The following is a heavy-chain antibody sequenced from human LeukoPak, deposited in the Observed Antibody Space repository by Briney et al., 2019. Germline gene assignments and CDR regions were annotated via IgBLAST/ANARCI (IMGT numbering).Heavy chain of an antibody. V-gene: IGHV1-46*01. CDR1: GYTFTSYY. CDR2: INPSGGST. D-gene: IGHD2-15*01. Sequence: ASVKVSCKTSGYTFTSYYFHWVRQAPGQGLEWMGIINPSGGSTSYAQKFQGRVTMTRDTPTSTVYMELSSLSSEDTAVYYCARALYCSGSSCYSSASDYWDQGTLVTVSS. CDR3: ARALYCSGSSCYSSASDY. J-gene: IGHJ4*02.